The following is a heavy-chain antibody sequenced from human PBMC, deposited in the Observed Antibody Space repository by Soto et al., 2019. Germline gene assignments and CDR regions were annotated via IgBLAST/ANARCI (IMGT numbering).Heavy chain of an antibody. CDR2: IKQDGSEK. D-gene: IGHD2-21*01. Sequence: GGSLRLSCAASGFTFSSYWMSWVRQAPGKGLEWVANIKQDGSEKYYVDSVKGRFTISRDNAKNSLYLQMNSLRAEDTAVYYCARDLHSPDSTHYYYYGMDVWGQGTTVTVSS. CDR3: ARDLHSPDSTHYYYYGMDV. V-gene: IGHV3-7*05. CDR1: GFTFSSYW. J-gene: IGHJ6*02.